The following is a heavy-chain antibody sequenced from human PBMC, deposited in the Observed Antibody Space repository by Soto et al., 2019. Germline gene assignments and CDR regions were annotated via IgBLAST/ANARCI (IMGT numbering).Heavy chain of an antibody. CDR1: GFTFSSYA. J-gene: IGHJ6*02. CDR3: AKNTVTGYYYYYGMDV. V-gene: IGHV3-23*01. CDR2: ISGSGGST. Sequence: EVQLLESGGGLVQPGGSLRLSCAASGFTFSSYAMSWVRQAPGKGLEWVSAISGSGGSTYYADSVKGRFTISRDNSKNTLYLQMNSLRAEDTAVYYCAKNTVTGYYYYYGMDVWGQGTTVTVS. D-gene: IGHD4-4*01.